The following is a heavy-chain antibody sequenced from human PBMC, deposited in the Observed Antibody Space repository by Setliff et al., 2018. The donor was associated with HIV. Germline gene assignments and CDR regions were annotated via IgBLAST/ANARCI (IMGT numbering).Heavy chain of an antibody. CDR3: ARQSGYTRGWDSFGLVAGSFDI. D-gene: IGHD3-3*01. CDR1: DGSISSSSYY. V-gene: IGHV4-39*01. J-gene: IGHJ3*02. Sequence: SETLSLTCNVSDGSISSSSYYWAWIRQPPGKGLEWIGTNYYSGNTYYRPSLKSRVTVSIDTSKNQFSLRLNSVTAADTAVYYCARQSGYTRGWDSFGLVAGSFDIWGQGTMVTVSS. CDR2: NYYSGNT.